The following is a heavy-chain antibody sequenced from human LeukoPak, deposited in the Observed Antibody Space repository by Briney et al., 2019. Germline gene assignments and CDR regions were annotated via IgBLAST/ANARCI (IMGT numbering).Heavy chain of an antibody. CDR2: ISSSGSTI. D-gene: IGHD3-22*01. Sequence: GGSLRLXCAASGFTFSSYEMNWVRQAPGKGLECVSYISSSGSTIYYADSVKGRFTISRDNAKNSLYLQMNSLRAEDTAVYYRARGVYYYDSSGYSLFDYWGQGTLVTVSS. CDR3: ARGVYYYDSSGYSLFDY. V-gene: IGHV3-48*03. J-gene: IGHJ4*02. CDR1: GFTFSSYE.